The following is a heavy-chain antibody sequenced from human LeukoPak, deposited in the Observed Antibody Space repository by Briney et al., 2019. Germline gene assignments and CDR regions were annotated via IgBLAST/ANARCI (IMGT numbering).Heavy chain of an antibody. CDR3: ARGAANGGDCVDY. V-gene: IGHV3-30*04. CDR2: ISYDGSNK. J-gene: IGHJ4*02. D-gene: IGHD2-21*01. CDR1: GFTFSSYA. Sequence: QSGGSLRLSCAASGFTFSSYAMHWVRQAPGKGLEWVAVISYDGSNKYYADSVKGRFTISRDNSKNTLYLQMNSLRAEDTAVYYCARGAANGGDCVDYWGQGTLVTVSS.